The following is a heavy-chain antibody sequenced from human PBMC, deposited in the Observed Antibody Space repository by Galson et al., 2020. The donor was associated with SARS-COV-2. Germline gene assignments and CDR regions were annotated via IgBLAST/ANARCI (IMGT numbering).Heavy chain of an antibody. CDR2: ISGSGRRT. CDR1: GDNFGSFA. V-gene: IGHV3-23*01. D-gene: IGHD3-22*01. J-gene: IGHJ3*02. CDR3: AKDLSRSGYGENGFDI. Sequence: GGSLILSCEGSGDNFGSFAMNWVRPAPGKGLEWVSGISGSGRRTYYADSLKGRFTITRDNHKNTLFVEMNSLRVEDTAVYYCAKDLSRSGYGENGFDIWGQGTVVTVSS.